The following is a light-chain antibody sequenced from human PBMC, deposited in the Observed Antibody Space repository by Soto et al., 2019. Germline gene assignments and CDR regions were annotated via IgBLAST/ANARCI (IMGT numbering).Light chain of an antibody. CDR1: HTISSSY. CDR3: QQYDSSPRP. Sequence: ENVLTQSPGTLSLSPGQRATLSCRASHTISSSYLAWYQQKPGQAPRLLIYAISDRATGVPDRVRARGSGTDFTLTINRLEPEDFAVYFCQQYDSSPRPFGQGTNVDIK. CDR2: AIS. V-gene: IGKV3-20*01. J-gene: IGKJ1*01.